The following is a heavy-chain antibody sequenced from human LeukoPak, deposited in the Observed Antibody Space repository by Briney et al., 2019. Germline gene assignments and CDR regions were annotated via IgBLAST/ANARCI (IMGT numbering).Heavy chain of an antibody. CDR3: AKDRGYCSGGSCYSHYYYYMDV. J-gene: IGHJ6*03. CDR1: GFTFSSYG. D-gene: IGHD2-15*01. Sequence: GGSLRLSCAASGFTFSSYGMHWVRQAPGKGLEWVAVISYDGSNKYYADSVKGRFTISRDNSKNTLYLQMNSLRAEDTAVYYCAKDRGYCSGGSCYSHYYYYMDVWGKGTTVTVSS. V-gene: IGHV3-30*18. CDR2: ISYDGSNK.